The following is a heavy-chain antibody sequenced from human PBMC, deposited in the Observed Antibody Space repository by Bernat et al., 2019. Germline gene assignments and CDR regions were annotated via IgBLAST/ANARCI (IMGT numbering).Heavy chain of an antibody. D-gene: IGHD5-18*01. V-gene: IGHV3-30*18. CDR2: MSYDGSNK. CDR3: AKDFCENSYGFCAFDI. CDR1: GFTFSNYA. Sequence: QVQLVESGGGVVQPGRSLRLSCAASGFTFSNYAMHWVRQAPDKGLEWVAVMSYDGSNKYYTDSVKGRFTISRDSSNNTLYLQMNSLRAEDTALYYCAKDFCENSYGFCAFDIWGQGTMVTVSS. J-gene: IGHJ3*02.